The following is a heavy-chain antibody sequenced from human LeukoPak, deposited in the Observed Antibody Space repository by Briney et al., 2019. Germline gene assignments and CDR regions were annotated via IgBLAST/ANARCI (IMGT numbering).Heavy chain of an antibody. CDR1: GYTFTSYG. V-gene: IGHV1-18*01. J-gene: IGHJ6*03. D-gene: IGHD3-9*01. CDR3: ARIRRYYDILTGYPIYYYYYMDV. Sequence: GASVKVCCKASGYTFTSYGISWVRQAPGQGLEWRGWISAYNGNTNYAQKLQGRVTMTTDTSTSTAYMELRSLRSDDTAVYYCARIRRYYDILTGYPIYYYYYMDVWGKGTTVTVSS. CDR2: ISAYNGNT.